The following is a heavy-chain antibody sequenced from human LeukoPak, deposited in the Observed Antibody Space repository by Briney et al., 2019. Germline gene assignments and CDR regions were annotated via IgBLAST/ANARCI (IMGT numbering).Heavy chain of an antibody. CDR1: GGSISSYH. CDR3: AGRTDSPNSLDC. D-gene: IGHD1-1*01. J-gene: IGHJ4*02. Sequence: SETLSLTCTVSGGSISSYHWNWIRPPPGKGLEWIGNIFYSGGTNYNPSLKSRVTISVDTSKKQISLKLSSVTAADTAVYYCAGRTDSPNSLDCWGQGTLVTVSS. V-gene: IGHV4-59*08. CDR2: IFYSGGT.